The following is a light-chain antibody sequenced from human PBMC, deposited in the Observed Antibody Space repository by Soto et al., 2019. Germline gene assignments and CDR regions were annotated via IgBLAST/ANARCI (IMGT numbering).Light chain of an antibody. CDR3: HHFGSLPET. V-gene: IGKV1-39*01. CDR1: QSISRY. Sequence: DIQMTQSPSSLSASVGDRITITCRASQSISRYLNWYQHKPGKAPKLLINAASSLERGVPSRFSGGGSGTDFTLTISRLEPEDFAVYYCHHFGSLPETFGQGTNVE. J-gene: IGKJ1*01. CDR2: AAS.